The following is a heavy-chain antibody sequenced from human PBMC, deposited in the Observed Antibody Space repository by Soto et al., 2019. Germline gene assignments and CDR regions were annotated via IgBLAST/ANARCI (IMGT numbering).Heavy chain of an antibody. J-gene: IGHJ5*02. CDR2: IYYSGST. CDR1: GGSISSYY. Sequence: SETLSLTCTVSGGSISSYYWSWIRRPPGKGLEWIGYIYYSGSTNYNPSLQRRVTISVDTSKNQFSLQLSSVTAADTALYYCARQGNFYGSGTYYQPYNWFDPWGQGTLVTVSS. D-gene: IGHD3-10*01. CDR3: ARQGNFYGSGTYYQPYNWFDP. V-gene: IGHV4-59*08.